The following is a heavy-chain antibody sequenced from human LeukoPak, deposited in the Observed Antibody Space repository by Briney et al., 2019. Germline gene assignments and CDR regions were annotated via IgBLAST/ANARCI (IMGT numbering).Heavy chain of an antibody. Sequence: SETLSLTCTVSGGSISSGDYHWSWIRQPPGKGLEWIGYIYYSGSTYYNPSLKSRVTISVDTSKNQFSLKLSSGTAADTAVYYCARDGSRVGATGDCWGQGTLVTVSS. V-gene: IGHV4-30-4*08. CDR1: GGSISSGDYH. CDR3: ARDGSRVGATGDC. J-gene: IGHJ4*02. D-gene: IGHD1-26*01. CDR2: IYYSGST.